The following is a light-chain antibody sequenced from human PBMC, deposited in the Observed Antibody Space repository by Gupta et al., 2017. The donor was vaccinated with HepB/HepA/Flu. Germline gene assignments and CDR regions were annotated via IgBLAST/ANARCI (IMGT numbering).Light chain of an antibody. CDR3: SSYTSSNSLWV. J-gene: IGLJ1*01. CDR2: DVS. Sequence: QSALTQPASVSGSPGQSITISCTGTSSDFGGYNFVSWYQQHPGKAPKLMIYDVSNRPSEISHRFSGSKSGNTASLTISGLQAEDEADHYCSSYTSSNSLWVFGTGTKVTVL. CDR1: SSDFGGYNF. V-gene: IGLV2-14*03.